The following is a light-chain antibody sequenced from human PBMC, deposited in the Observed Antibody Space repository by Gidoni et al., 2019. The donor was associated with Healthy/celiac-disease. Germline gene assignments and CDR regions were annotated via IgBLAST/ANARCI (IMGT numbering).Light chain of an antibody. CDR1: HSVSRY. Sequence: IVLTQFPAPLSLSPGESATLSCRASHSVSRYLAWYQQKPGPAPRLLIYDASNRATGIPARFSGSGSGTDFTLTISSLEPEDFAVYYCQQRSNWPPYTFGQGTKLEIK. J-gene: IGKJ2*01. V-gene: IGKV3-11*01. CDR2: DAS. CDR3: QQRSNWPPYT.